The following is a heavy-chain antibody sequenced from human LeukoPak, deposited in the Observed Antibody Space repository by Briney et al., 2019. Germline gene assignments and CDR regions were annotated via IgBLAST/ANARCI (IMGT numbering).Heavy chain of an antibody. V-gene: IGHV1-2*02. CDR2: INPNSGGT. CDR3: ARDRKYSSSSAVDY. CDR1: GYTFTGYY. D-gene: IGHD6-6*01. Sequence: ASVKVSCKASGYTFTGYYMHWVRQAPGQGLEWMGWINPNSGGTNYAQKFQGRVTMTRDTSISTAYMELSRLRSDDTAVYYCARDRKYSSSSAVDYWGQGTLVTVSS. J-gene: IGHJ4*02.